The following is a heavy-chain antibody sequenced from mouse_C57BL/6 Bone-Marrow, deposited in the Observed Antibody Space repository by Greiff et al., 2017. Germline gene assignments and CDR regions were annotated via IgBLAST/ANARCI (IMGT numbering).Heavy chain of an antibody. CDR3: ARRGWYPCYLDY. CDR1: GYTFTSYW. Sequence: VQLQQPGAELVKPGASVKLSCKASGYTFTSYWMHWVKQRPGQGLEWIGMIHPNSGSTNYNEKFKSKATLTVDKSSSTAYMQLSSLTSEDSAVYYCARRGWYPCYLDYWGQGTTLTVSS. CDR2: IHPNSGST. J-gene: IGHJ2*01. V-gene: IGHV1-64*01. D-gene: IGHD2-1*01.